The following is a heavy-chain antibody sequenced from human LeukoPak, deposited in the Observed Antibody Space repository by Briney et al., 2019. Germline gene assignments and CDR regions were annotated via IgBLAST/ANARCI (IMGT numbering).Heavy chain of an antibody. CDR3: TRVGPSTVVDY. CDR1: GFTFSDSA. J-gene: IGHJ4*02. CDR2: IRSKPQGYAT. D-gene: IGHD1-26*01. Sequence: GGSLKLSCAASGFTFSDSAIHWVRQASGKGLEWVGRIRSKPQGYATAYDESLKGRFTISRDDSKNTAYLQMSSLKIEDTAVYYCTRVGPSTVVDYWGQGTQVTVSS. V-gene: IGHV3-73*01.